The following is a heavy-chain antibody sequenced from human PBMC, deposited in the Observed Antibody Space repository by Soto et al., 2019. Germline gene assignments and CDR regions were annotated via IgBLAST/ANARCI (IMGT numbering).Heavy chain of an antibody. J-gene: IGHJ6*02. D-gene: IGHD6-13*01. V-gene: IGHV4-39*01. CDR3: RSSSRYSTDV. CDR1: GGSITSSFY. Sequence: QLQLQESGPGLVKPSETLSLSCTVSGGSITSSFYWGWIRQPPGKGLEWIGSIYGSGNTYYNPSLKRPATSSADTSKTQFSLNLISVTAADSAVYYCRSSSRYSTDVWGQGATVTVS. CDR2: IYGSGNT.